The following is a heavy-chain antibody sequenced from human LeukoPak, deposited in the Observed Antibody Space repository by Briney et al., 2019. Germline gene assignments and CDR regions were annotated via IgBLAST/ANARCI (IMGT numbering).Heavy chain of an antibody. Sequence: SGPTLVNPTQTLTLTCTFSGFSLSTSGMCVSWIRQPPGKALEWLARIDWDDDKYYSTSLKTRLTISKDTSKNQVVLTMTNMDPVDTATYYCARTRYSGGYSGLDYWGQGTLVTVSS. CDR3: ARTRYSGGYSGLDY. D-gene: IGHD1-26*01. V-gene: IGHV2-70*11. J-gene: IGHJ4*02. CDR1: GFSLSTSGMC. CDR2: IDWDDDK.